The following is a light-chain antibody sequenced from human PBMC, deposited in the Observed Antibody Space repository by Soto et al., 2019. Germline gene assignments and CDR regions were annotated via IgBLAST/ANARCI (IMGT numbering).Light chain of an antibody. CDR1: SSDVGAYNY. Sequence: QSALTQPPSASGYPGQSVTISCTATSSDVGAYNYVSWYQQHAGKAPKLVSYEVTKRPSGVPDRFSGSKSANKASLTVSGLQAEDEADYYCSSLASSNTWVFGGGTKVTVL. V-gene: IGLV2-8*01. J-gene: IGLJ3*02. CDR2: EVT. CDR3: SSLASSNTWV.